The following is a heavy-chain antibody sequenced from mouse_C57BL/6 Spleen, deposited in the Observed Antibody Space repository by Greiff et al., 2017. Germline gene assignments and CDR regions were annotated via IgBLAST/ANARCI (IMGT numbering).Heavy chain of an antibody. V-gene: IGHV1-80*01. D-gene: IGHD1-1*01. Sequence: QVHVKQSGAELVKPGASVKISCKASGYAFSSYWMNWVKQRPGKGLEWIGQIYPGDGDTNYNGKFKGKATLTADKSSSTAYMQLSSLTSEDSAVYFCARGNYGSSFLDYWGQGTTLTVSS. CDR2: IYPGDGDT. CDR3: ARGNYGSSFLDY. CDR1: GYAFSSYW. J-gene: IGHJ2*01.